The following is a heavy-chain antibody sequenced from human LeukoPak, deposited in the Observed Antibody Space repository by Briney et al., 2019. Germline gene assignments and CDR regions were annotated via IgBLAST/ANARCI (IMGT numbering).Heavy chain of an antibody. CDR1: GCTFTSYD. J-gene: IGHJ6*04. CDR3: ARGHCTNGVCYSAGLV. D-gene: IGHD2-8*01. Sequence: GASVKVSCKASGCTFTSYDINWVRQATGQGLEWMGWMNPNSGNTGYAQKFQGRVTMTRNTSISTAYMELSSLRSEDTAVYYCARGHCTNGVCYSAGLVWGKGTTVTVSS. V-gene: IGHV1-8*01. CDR2: MNPNSGNT.